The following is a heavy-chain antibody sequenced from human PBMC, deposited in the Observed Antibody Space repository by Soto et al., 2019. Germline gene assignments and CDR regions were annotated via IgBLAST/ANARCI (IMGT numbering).Heavy chain of an antibody. J-gene: IGHJ4*02. V-gene: IGHV3-48*03. Sequence: SMXLCCPSSVFTFRAYDMNWNRQAPGKGLEWIAYISRIGETIFYGDSVKGRFTISRDNSESSLYLQLRRLRAEDTAVYYCAREFRVAVRGPFDAWGQGSLVTVSS. D-gene: IGHD4-17*01. CDR1: VFTFRAYD. CDR3: AREFRVAVRGPFDA. CDR2: ISRIGETI.